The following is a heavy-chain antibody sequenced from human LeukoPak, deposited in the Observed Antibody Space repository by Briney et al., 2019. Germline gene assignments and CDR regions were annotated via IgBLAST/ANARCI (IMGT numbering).Heavy chain of an antibody. D-gene: IGHD3-22*01. CDR1: GGTFSSYA. Sequence: SVKVSCKASGGTFSSYAISWVRQAPGQGLEWMGGIIPIFGTANYAQKFQGRVTITADKSTSTAYMELSSLRSEDTAVYYCAEGKLRKTYYYDSSGYYSFGYWGQGTLVTVSS. V-gene: IGHV1-69*06. CDR3: AEGKLRKTYYYDSSGYYSFGY. CDR2: IIPIFGTA. J-gene: IGHJ4*02.